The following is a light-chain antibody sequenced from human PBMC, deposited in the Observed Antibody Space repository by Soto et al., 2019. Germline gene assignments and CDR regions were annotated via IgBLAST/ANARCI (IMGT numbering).Light chain of an antibody. Sequence: EIVLTQSPGTLSLSPGERATLSCRASQSVSSTYLAWYQQKPGQAPRRLIYGASSRATGIPDRFSGSGSGTDFTLTISRLETEDFVVYYCQQYGTSPGYTFGQGTKLEIK. CDR3: QQYGTSPGYT. J-gene: IGKJ2*01. CDR1: QSVSSTY. V-gene: IGKV3-20*01. CDR2: GAS.